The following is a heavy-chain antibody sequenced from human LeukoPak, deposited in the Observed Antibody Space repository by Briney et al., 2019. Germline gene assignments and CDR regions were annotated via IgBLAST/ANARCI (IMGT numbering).Heavy chain of an antibody. CDR1: GFTFTSYS. D-gene: IGHD3-10*01. Sequence: GGSLRLSCAASGFTFTSYSMSWVRQAPGKGLEWVSGTSDRGDYTYYADSVKGRFTISRGSSKNTLFLQMNSLRAEDSALYYCVVDLSGSADYWGQGTLVTVSS. V-gene: IGHV3-23*01. CDR3: VVDLSGSADY. J-gene: IGHJ4*02. CDR2: TSDRGDYT.